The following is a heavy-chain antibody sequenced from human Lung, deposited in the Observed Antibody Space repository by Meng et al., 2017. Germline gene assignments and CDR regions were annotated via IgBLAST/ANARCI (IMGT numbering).Heavy chain of an antibody. CDR2: IFHSGST. CDR1: GGSITCSAW. V-gene: IGHV4-4*02. J-gene: IGHJ4*02. Sequence: QVQLQEPGAGLVRPSGTLALTCPVSGGSITCSAWWSWVRQTPGKGLEWFGEIFHSGSTNYNPPLESRVTISVDKSKNQFSLKVYSVTAADTATYYCARFDISSSGRGDYWGQGILVTVSS. CDR3: ARFDISSSGRGDY. D-gene: IGHD1-26*01.